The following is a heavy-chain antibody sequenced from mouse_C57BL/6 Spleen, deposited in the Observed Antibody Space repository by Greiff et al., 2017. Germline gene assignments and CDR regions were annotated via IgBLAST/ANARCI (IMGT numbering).Heavy chain of an antibody. CDR2: IDPSDSET. CDR3: ARGGSLITTVVATNYCDY. D-gene: IGHD1-1*01. Sequence: QVQLQQPGAELVRPGSSVKLSCKASGYTFTSYWMHWVKQRPIQGLEWIGNIDPSDSETHYNQKFKDKATLTVDKSSSTAYMQLSSLTSEDSAVYYCARGGSLITTVVATNYCDYWGQGTTLTVSS. CDR1: GYTFTSYW. V-gene: IGHV1-52*01. J-gene: IGHJ2*01.